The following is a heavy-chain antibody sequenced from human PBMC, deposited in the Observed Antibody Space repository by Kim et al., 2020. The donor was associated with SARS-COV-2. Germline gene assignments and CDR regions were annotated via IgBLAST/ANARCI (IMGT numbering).Heavy chain of an antibody. CDR3: VKEFHNSPTLEFDP. D-gene: IGHD1-20*01. J-gene: IGHJ5*02. Sequence: ADPVKGRFPISRDNSKNTLYLQMSSLRAEDTAVYYWVKEFHNSPTLEFDPWGQGTLVTVSS. V-gene: IGHV3-64D*06.